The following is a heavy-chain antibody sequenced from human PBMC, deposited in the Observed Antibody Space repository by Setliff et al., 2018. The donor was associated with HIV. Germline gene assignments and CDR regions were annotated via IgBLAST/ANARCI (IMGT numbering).Heavy chain of an antibody. CDR3: ARLVSSSSKFDS. CDR2: IYYSGST. V-gene: IGHV4-31*03. CDR1: GGSISSGGFY. J-gene: IGHJ4*02. Sequence: SETLSLTCTVSGGSISSGGFYWSWIRQHPGKGLEWIGYIYYSGSTYYNPSLKSRVTILVDTSKNQSSLKLSSVTAADTAVYYCARLVSSSSKFDSWGQGTLVTVSS. D-gene: IGHD6-6*01.